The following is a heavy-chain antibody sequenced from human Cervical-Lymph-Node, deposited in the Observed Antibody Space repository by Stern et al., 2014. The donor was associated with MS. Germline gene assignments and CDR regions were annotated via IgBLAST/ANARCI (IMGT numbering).Heavy chain of an antibody. V-gene: IGHV3-23*04. J-gene: IGHJ4*02. CDR3: AKDPLRLSQYSSGWYVFDY. CDR2: ISGSGGST. CDR1: GFTFSSYA. Sequence: VQLVESGGGLVQPGGSLRLSCAASGFTFSSYAMSLVRQAPGKGLEWVSAISGSGGSTYYADAVKGRFTISRDNSKNTLYLQMNSLRAEDTAVYYCAKDPLRLSQYSSGWYVFDYWGQGTLVTVSS. D-gene: IGHD6-19*01.